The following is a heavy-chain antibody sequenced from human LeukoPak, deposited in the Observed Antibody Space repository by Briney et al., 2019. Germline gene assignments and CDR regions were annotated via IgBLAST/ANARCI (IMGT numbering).Heavy chain of an antibody. CDR3: AREYYGSGSLDY. CDR1: GFTFSSYW. V-gene: IGHV3-74*01. J-gene: IGHJ4*02. CDR2: INSDGSST. Sequence: GGSLRLSCAASGFTFSSYWMHWVRQAPGKGRVWVSRINSDGSSTSYADSVKGRFTISRDNAKNTLYLQMNSLRAEDTAVYYCAREYYGSGSLDYWGQGTLVTVSS. D-gene: IGHD3-10*01.